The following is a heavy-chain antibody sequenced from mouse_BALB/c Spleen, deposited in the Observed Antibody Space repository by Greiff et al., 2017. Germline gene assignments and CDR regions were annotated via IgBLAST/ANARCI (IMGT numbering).Heavy chain of an antibody. V-gene: IGHV3-2*02. CDR3: ARGGTYDFDY. J-gene: IGHJ2*01. D-gene: IGHD5-1*01. Sequence: EVKVEESGPGLVKPSQSLSLTCTVTGYSITSDYAWNWIRQFPGNKLEWMGYISYSGSTSYNPSLKSRISITRDTSKNQFFLQLNSVTTEDTATYYCARGGTYDFDYWGQGTTLTVSS. CDR1: GYSITSDYA. CDR2: ISYSGST.